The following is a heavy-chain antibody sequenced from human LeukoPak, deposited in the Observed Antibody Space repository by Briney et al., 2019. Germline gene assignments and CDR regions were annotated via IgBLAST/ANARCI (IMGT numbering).Heavy chain of an antibody. CDR1: GFSLSTRGVG. CDR2: IYWDDDK. V-gene: IGHV2-5*02. Sequence: KVSGPTLVKPTQTLTLTCTFSGFSLSTRGVGVGWIRQPPGKALEWLALIYWDDDKRYSPSLKSRLTITKDTSKNQVVLTMTNMDPVDTATYYCARGEQQLVRPFFDYWGQGTLVTVSS. D-gene: IGHD6-13*01. CDR3: ARGEQQLVRPFFDY. J-gene: IGHJ4*02.